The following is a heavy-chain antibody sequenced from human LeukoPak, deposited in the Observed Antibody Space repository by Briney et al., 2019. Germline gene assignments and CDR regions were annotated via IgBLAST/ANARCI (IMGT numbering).Heavy chain of an antibody. V-gene: IGHV3-21*01. CDR3: ARTYYYDSSGYLYYYYYYMDV. CDR2: ISSSSSYI. CDR1: GFTFSSYS. J-gene: IGHJ6*03. D-gene: IGHD3-22*01. Sequence: GGSLRLSCAASGFTFSSYSMNWVRQAPGKGLEWVSSISSSSSYIYYADSVKGRFTISRDNAKNSLYLQMNSLRAEDTAVYYCARTYYYDSSGYLYYYYYYMDVWGKGTTVTVSS.